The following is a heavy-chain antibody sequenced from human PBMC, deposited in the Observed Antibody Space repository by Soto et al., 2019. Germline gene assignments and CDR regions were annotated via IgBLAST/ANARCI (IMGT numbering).Heavy chain of an antibody. CDR2: ICGSGGNK. D-gene: IGHD2-2*01. CDR3: AKGPGCSSTSCYENWFDP. CDR1: GFTFSSYG. V-gene: IGHV3-23*01. Sequence: PGGSLRLSCAASGFTFSSYGMHWVRQAPGKGLEWVAAICGSGGNKYYADSVKGRFTISRDNSKNTLYLQMNSLRAEDTAVYYCAKGPGCSSTSCYENWFDPWGQGTLVTVPS. J-gene: IGHJ5*02.